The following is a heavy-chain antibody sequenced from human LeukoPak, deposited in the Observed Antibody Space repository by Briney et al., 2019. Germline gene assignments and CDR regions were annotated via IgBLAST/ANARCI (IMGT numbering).Heavy chain of an antibody. Sequence: PGGSLRLSCAASGFTFSTYWMAWVRQAPGKGLEWVANLEEDGSEKHYVGSVKGRFTISRDNAKNSLYLQMNSLRAEDTAVYYCAGGSWWFDYWGQGTLVTVSS. CDR3: AGGSWWFDY. CDR1: GFTFSTYW. V-gene: IGHV3-7*01. CDR2: LEEDGSEK. J-gene: IGHJ4*02. D-gene: IGHD2-15*01.